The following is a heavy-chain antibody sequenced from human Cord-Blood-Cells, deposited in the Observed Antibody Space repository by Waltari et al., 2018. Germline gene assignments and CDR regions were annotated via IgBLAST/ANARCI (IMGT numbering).Heavy chain of an antibody. Sequence: QVQLQQWGAGLLKPSETLSLTCAVYGWSFSGYYWRWIRQPPGKGLEWIGEINHSGSTNYNPSLKSRVTISVGTSKNQFSLKLSSVTAADTAVYYCARGLQVSVGSGFDYWGQGTLVTVSS. D-gene: IGHD1-26*01. CDR3: ARGLQVSVGSGFDY. CDR1: GWSFSGYY. J-gene: IGHJ4*02. CDR2: INHSGST. V-gene: IGHV4-34*01.